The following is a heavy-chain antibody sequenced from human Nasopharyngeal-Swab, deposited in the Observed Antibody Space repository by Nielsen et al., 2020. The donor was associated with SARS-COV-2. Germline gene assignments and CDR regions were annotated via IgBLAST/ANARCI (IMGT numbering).Heavy chain of an antibody. V-gene: IGHV1-18*01. CDR2: ISAYNGNT. CDR1: GYTFTSYG. Sequence: ASVKVSCKASGYTFTSYGISWVRQAPGQGLEWMGWISAYNGNTNYAQKLQGRVTMTTDTSTSTAYMELRSLRSDDTAVYYCARRKRGVDTYYFDYWGQGTLVTVSS. D-gene: IGHD3-10*01. CDR3: ARRKRGVDTYYFDY. J-gene: IGHJ4*02.